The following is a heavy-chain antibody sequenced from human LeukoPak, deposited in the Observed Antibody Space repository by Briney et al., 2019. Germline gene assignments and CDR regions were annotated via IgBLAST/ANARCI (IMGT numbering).Heavy chain of an antibody. J-gene: IGHJ6*02. CDR3: AGSRHDSESIVMDV. CDR2: ISYDGSNK. V-gene: IGHV3-30-3*01. CDR1: AFTFISYA. Sequence: PAGCLRLSCAASAFTFISYAMHWVRQPPGKWLEWVAVISYDGSNKYYANSVKGRSTISTDNSKKTLYLQMNSLRAEDTAVYYCAGSRHDSESIVMDVWGQGTTVTVSS. D-gene: IGHD3-3*01.